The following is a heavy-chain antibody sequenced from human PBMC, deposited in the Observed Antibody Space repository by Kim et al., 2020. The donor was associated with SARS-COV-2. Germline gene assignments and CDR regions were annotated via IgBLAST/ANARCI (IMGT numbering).Heavy chain of an antibody. CDR3: AREKTYGNIGYYLPYYYYAMDV. CDR1: GFTFSNYW. V-gene: IGHV3-7*01. Sequence: GGSLRLSCAASGFTFSNYWMSWVRQAPGKGLEWVANIKRDGSEKYYVDSVKGRFTISRDNAKNSLYLQMNSLRAEDTAVYYCAREKTYGNIGYYLPYYYYAMDVWGQGTTVTVSS. CDR2: IKRDGSEK. D-gene: IGHD3-22*01. J-gene: IGHJ6*02.